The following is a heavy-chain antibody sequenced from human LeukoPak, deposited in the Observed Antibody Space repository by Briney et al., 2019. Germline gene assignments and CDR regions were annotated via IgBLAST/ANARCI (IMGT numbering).Heavy chain of an antibody. J-gene: IGHJ4*02. D-gene: IGHD1-26*01. CDR1: GGSFSGYY. CDR3: ARGQRGWDPFCYFDY. CDR2: INHSGST. V-gene: IGHV4-34*01. Sequence: PSETLSLTCAVYGGSFSGYYWSWIRQPPGKGLEWIGEINHSGSTNYNPSLKSRVTISVDTSKNQFSLKLSSVTAADTAVYYCARGQRGWDPFCYFDYWGQGTLVTVSS.